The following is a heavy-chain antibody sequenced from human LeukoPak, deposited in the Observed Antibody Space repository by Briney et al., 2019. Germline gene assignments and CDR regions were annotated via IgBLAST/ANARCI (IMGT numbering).Heavy chain of an antibody. V-gene: IGHV3-7*04. J-gene: IGHJ4*02. Sequence: GGSLRLSCADSGFTFSSYWMSWVRQAPGKGLEWVANINQDGSHKYYVDSVKGRFTISRDNARNSLYLQMNSLRAEDTAVYYCARADWGSVDYWGQGTLVTVSS. CDR1: GFTFSSYW. CDR2: INQDGSHK. CDR3: ARADWGSVDY. D-gene: IGHD7-27*01.